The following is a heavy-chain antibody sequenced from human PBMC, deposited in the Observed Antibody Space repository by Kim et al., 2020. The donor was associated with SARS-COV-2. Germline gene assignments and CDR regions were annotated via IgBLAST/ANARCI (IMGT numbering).Heavy chain of an antibody. CDR2: IKEDGSER. J-gene: IGHJ3*01. D-gene: IGHD3-9*01. CDR3: ARALQTDFDSTPRAFDF. Sequence: GGSLRLSCVASGFTFSNYWMTWVRQAPGKGLEWVANIKEDGSERYYVDSVKGRFTVSRDNTKNSVFLLMNSLRVEDTAVYSCARALQTDFDSTPRAFDFWGQGTMVSVSS. V-gene: IGHV3-7*03. CDR1: GFTFSNYW.